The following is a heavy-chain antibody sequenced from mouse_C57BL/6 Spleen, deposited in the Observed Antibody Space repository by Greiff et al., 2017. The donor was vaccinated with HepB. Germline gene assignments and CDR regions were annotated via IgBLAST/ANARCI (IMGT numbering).Heavy chain of an antibody. CDR1: GYTFTDYY. CDR3: ARQDGYSFAY. Sequence: VQLQQSGAELVRPGASVKLSCKASGYTFTDYYINWVKQRPGQGLEWIARIYPGSGNTYYNEKFKGKATLTAEKSSSTAYMQLSSLTSEDSAVYFCARQDGYSFAYWGQGTLVTVSA. J-gene: IGHJ3*01. D-gene: IGHD2-3*01. CDR2: IYPGSGNT. V-gene: IGHV1-76*01.